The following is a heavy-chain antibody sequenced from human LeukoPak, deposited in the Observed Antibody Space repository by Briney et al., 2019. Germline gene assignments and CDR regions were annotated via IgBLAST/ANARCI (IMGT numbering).Heavy chain of an antibody. Sequence: PGGSLRLSCAASGFTFSSYSMNWVRQAPGKGLEWVSYISSSSSTIYYADSVKGRFTISRDNSKNTLYLQMNSLRAEDTAVYYCARDQYPTPTVTLDYWGQGTLVTVSS. CDR3: ARDQYPTPTVTLDY. D-gene: IGHD4-17*01. J-gene: IGHJ4*02. CDR1: GFTFSSYS. V-gene: IGHV3-48*01. CDR2: ISSSSSTI.